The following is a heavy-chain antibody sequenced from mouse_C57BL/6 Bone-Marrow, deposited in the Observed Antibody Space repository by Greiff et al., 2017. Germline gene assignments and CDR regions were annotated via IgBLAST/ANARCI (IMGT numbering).Heavy chain of an antibody. CDR2: ISYSGST. CDR1: GYSITSGYD. J-gene: IGHJ4*01. CDR3: ARRNDYYYAMDY. D-gene: IGHD2-4*01. Sequence: EVQLQESGPGMVKPSQSLSLTCTVTGYSITSGYDWHWIRHFPGNKLEWMGYISYSGSTNYNPSLKSRISITHDTSKNHFFLKLNSVTTEDTATYYCARRNDYYYAMDYWGQGTSVTVSS. V-gene: IGHV3-1*01.